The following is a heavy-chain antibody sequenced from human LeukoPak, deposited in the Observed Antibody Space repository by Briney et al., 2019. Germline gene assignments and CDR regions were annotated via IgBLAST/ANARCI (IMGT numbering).Heavy chain of an antibody. CDR1: GYIFTSYG. CDR3: ARDQDNPRPDY. D-gene: IGHD2-15*01. V-gene: IGHV1-18*01. J-gene: IGHJ4*02. Sequence: ASVKVSCTASGYIFTSYGITWVRQAPGQGLEWMGWISAYNGNTNYAQKLQGRVTMTTDTSTSTAYMELRSLRSDDTAVYYCARDQDNPRPDYWGQGTLVTVSS. CDR2: ISAYNGNT.